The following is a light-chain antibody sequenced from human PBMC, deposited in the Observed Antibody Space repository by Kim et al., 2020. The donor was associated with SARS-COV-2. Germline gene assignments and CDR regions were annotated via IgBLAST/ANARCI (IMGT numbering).Light chain of an antibody. CDR1: QSLSSNE. CDR2: GAS. CDR3: QHYGGSPRT. J-gene: IGKJ2*01. Sequence: WSPGERAARSCRASQSLSSNELAWHQQKPAQVPRLLIYGASSRATGIPDRFSGSGSGTDFTLTINRLEPEDFAVYYCQHYGGSPRTFGQGTKLEI. V-gene: IGKV3-20*01.